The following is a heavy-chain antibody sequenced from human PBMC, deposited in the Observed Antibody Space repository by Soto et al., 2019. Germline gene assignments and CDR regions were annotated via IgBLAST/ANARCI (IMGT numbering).Heavy chain of an antibody. CDR1: GYSFTGYV. CDR3: AMSHVGLDNGSSDY. D-gene: IGHD5-12*01. CDR2: TNPKNGVT. V-gene: IGHV1-2*02. J-gene: IGHJ4*02. Sequence: ASVKVSCKASGYSFTGYVMNWVRQAPGQGLEWMGWTNPKNGVTKYPEKLQGRVTMTTDTSISTAYMELTRLRSDDTAVYYCAMSHVGLDNGSSDYWGQGTLVTVSS.